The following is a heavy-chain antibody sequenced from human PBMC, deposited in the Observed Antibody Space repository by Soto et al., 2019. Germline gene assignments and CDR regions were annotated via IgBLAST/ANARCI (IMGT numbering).Heavy chain of an antibody. Sequence: ASETLSLTCSVSGGSINSYWWSWIRQPAGKGLEWIGRVYSSGTTDYNPSLNSRATMSVETSKNQFSLKLSSVTAADTAMYYCARDIGSYAYGEGYWGQGIQVTVSS. J-gene: IGHJ4*02. D-gene: IGHD3-10*01. V-gene: IGHV4-4*07. CDR1: GGSINSYW. CDR3: ARDIGSYAYGEGY. CDR2: VYSSGTT.